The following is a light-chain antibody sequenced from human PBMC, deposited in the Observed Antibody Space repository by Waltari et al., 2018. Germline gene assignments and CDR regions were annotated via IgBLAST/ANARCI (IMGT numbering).Light chain of an antibody. CDR1: QSLLHSNGFNK. CDR3: MQALQTPIT. J-gene: IGKJ5*01. V-gene: IGKV2-28*01. CDR2: LDS. Sequence: DIVMTQSPPFLPATPGDTASISCRSSQSLLHSNGFNKVDWYLQKPGPPPQLLIYLDSNRASGVPDRFSGSGSRTDFTRKISRVEAEDVVIYYCMQALQTPITFGQGTRLEIK.